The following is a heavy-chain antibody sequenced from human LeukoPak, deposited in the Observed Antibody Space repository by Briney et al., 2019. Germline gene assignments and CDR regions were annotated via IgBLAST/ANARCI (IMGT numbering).Heavy chain of an antibody. CDR1: GFTFSSYS. J-gene: IGHJ4*02. V-gene: IGHV3-21*06. D-gene: IGHD3-22*01. CDR3: ARNPYYYDNSEVDY. Sequence: GGSLRLSCAASGFTFSSYSMNWVRQAPGKGLEWASSISRSGSYIYYADSLKGRFTISRDNAKNSLYLQMNSLRAEDTAVYYCARNPYYYDNSEVDYWGQGTLVTVSS. CDR2: ISRSGSYI.